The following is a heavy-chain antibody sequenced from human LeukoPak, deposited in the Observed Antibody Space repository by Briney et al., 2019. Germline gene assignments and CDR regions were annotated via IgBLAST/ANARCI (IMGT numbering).Heavy chain of an antibody. CDR3: ARDLGQQLRGDAFDI. D-gene: IGHD6-13*01. V-gene: IGHV3-30*03. CDR1: GFTFSSYG. Sequence: GGSLRLSCAASGFTFSSYGMHWVRQAPGKGLEWVAVISYDGSNKYYADSVKGRFTISRDNSKNTLYLQMNSLRAEDTAVYYCARDLGQQLRGDAFDIWGQGTMVTVSS. CDR2: ISYDGSNK. J-gene: IGHJ3*02.